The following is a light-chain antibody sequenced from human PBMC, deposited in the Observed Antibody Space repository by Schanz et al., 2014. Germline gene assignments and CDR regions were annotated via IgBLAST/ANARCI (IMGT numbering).Light chain of an antibody. V-gene: IGLV7-46*01. CDR1: TGTVTSGHY. CDR2: DTT. Sequence: QAVVTQEPSLTVSPGGTVTLTCGSSTGTVTSGHYPYWFQQKPGQAPKTLIYDTTFKHSWTPARFSASLLGGKAALTLSGAQRDDEADYYCLLQYSGGTWVFGGGTKLTVL. J-gene: IGLJ3*02. CDR3: LLQYSGGTWV.